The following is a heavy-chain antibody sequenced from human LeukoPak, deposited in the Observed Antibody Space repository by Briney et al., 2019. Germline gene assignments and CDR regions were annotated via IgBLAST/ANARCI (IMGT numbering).Heavy chain of an antibody. CDR3: ASEIAAAGYFDY. Sequence: ASVKVSCKASGYTFTSYGISWVRQTPGQGLEWMGWISAYNGNTNYAQKLQGRVTMTTDTSTSTAYMELRSLRSDDTAVYYCASEIAAAGYFDYWGQGTLVTVSS. CDR1: GYTFTSYG. V-gene: IGHV1-18*01. J-gene: IGHJ4*02. D-gene: IGHD6-13*01. CDR2: ISAYNGNT.